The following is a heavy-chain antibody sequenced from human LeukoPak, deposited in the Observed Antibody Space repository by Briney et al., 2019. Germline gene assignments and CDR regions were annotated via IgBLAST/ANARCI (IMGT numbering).Heavy chain of an antibody. Sequence: SETLSLTCTVSGGSISSYYWSWIRQPSGKGLEWIEYIYYSGSTNYNPSLKSRVTISVDTSKNQFSLKLSSVTAADTAVYYCASRREDFWSGYYLGLYYWRQGTLATVSS. V-gene: IGHV4-59*01. J-gene: IGHJ4*02. D-gene: IGHD3-3*01. CDR1: GGSISSYY. CDR2: IYYSGST. CDR3: ASRREDFWSGYYLGLYY.